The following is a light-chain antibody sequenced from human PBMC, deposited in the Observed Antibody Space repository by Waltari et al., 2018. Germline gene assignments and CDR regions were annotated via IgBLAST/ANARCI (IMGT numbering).Light chain of an antibody. CDR3: CSYAGNYIVV. J-gene: IGLJ2*01. CDR1: SSDVGGYHY. CDR2: DVS. V-gene: IGLV2-11*01. Sequence: QSALTQPRSVSGSPGQSVTISCTGTSSDVGGYHYVSWYQQHPGKAPKVMIYDVSQRPSGVPARFSGSKSGNTASLTISGLQAEDEADYYCCSYAGNYIVVFGGGTKLTVL.